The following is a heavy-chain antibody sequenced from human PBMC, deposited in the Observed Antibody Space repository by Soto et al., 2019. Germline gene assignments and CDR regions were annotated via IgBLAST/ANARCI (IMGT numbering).Heavy chain of an antibody. V-gene: IGHV3-23*01. D-gene: IGHD3-22*01. CDR3: AKDPQKDSSGYPTGYFDD. Sequence: GGSLRLSCAASGFTFSSYAMSWVRQAPGKGLEWVSAISGSGGSTYYADSVKGRFTISRDNSKNTLYLQMNSLRAEDTAVYYCAKDPQKDSSGYPTGYFDDWGQGTLVTVSS. J-gene: IGHJ4*02. CDR1: GFTFSSYA. CDR2: ISGSGGST.